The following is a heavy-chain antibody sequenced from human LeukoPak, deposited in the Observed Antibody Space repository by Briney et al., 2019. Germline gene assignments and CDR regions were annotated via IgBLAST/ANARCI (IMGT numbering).Heavy chain of an antibody. CDR3: ARENYYDSSGYFDY. Sequence: KAGGSLRLSCAASGFTFSDYYMSWIRQAPGKGLEWVSYISSSGSTIYYADSVKGRFTISRDNAKNSLYLQMNSLRAEDTAVYYCARENYYDSSGYFDYWGQGTLVTVSS. J-gene: IGHJ4*02. D-gene: IGHD3-22*01. CDR1: GFTFSDYY. CDR2: ISSSGSTI. V-gene: IGHV3-11*01.